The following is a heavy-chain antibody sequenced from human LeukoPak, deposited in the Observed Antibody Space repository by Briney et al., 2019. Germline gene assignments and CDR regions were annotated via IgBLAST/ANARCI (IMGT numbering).Heavy chain of an antibody. Sequence: GGSLRLSCAASGFTFSTYAMHWVRQAPGKGLEYVSPISSNGGSTNYANSVKGRFTISRDNFKKTLYLQKGSLRTENIAAYYSARVRVAYYFLYWGQGTLVTVPS. V-gene: IGHV3-64*01. CDR3: ARVRVAYYFLY. CDR1: GFTFSTYA. CDR2: ISSNGGST. D-gene: IGHD3-10*01. J-gene: IGHJ4*02.